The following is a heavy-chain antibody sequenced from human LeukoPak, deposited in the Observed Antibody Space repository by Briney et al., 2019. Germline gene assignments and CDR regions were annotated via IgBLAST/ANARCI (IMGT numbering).Heavy chain of an antibody. J-gene: IGHJ4*02. D-gene: IGHD6-13*01. V-gene: IGHV4-30-4*01. CDR1: GGSISSGDYY. CDR3: ARDYWAAAGYFDS. CDR2: IYYSGST. Sequence: PSETLSLTCTVSGGSISSGDYYWSWIRQPPGKGLEWIGYIYYSGSTYYNPSLKSRITISVDMSKNQFSLKLGSVTAADTAVYYCARDYWAAAGYFDSWGQGTLVTVSS.